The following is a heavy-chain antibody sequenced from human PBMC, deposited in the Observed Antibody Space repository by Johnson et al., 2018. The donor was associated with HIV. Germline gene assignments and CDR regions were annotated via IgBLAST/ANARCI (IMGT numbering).Heavy chain of an antibody. D-gene: IGHD1-26*01. Sequence: VQLVESGGGLVQPGGSLRLSCAASGFTVSSNYMSWVRQAPGKGLEWVSVIYSGGGAYYTDSVKGRFTISRDNSKNTLYLQMNSMRAEDTAVYYCARDVGSYYVWHSFDIWGQGTMVTVSS. V-gene: IGHV3-66*02. J-gene: IGHJ3*02. CDR1: GFTVSSNY. CDR3: ARDVGSYYVWHSFDI. CDR2: IYSGGGA.